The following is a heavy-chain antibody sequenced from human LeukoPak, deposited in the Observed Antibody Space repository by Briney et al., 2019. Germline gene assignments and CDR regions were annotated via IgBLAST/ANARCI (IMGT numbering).Heavy chain of an antibody. D-gene: IGHD2-2*01. V-gene: IGHV4-59*01. J-gene: IGHJ5*02. CDR2: IYYSGST. CDR1: GGSISSYY. Sequence: PSETLSLTCTVSGGSISSYYWSWIRQPPGKGLEWIGYIYYSGSTNYNPSLKSRVTISVDTSKNQFSLKLSSVTAADTAVYYCARAYQTSPRYNWFDPWGQGTLVTVSS. CDR3: ARAYQTSPRYNWFDP.